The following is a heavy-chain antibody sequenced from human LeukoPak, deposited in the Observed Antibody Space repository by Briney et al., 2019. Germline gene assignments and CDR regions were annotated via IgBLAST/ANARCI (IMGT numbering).Heavy chain of an antibody. V-gene: IGHV4-34*01. D-gene: IGHD6-13*01. J-gene: IGHJ4*02. Sequence: RPSETLSLTCAVYGVSFSGYYWSWVRQPPGKGLEWIGEINHSGSINYNPSLKSRVTISVDTSKNQFSLKLSSVTAADTAVYYCARAQDSPAAGGTAVDYYFDYWGQGTLVTVSS. CDR1: GVSFSGYY. CDR2: INHSGSI. CDR3: ARAQDSPAAGGTAVDYYFDY.